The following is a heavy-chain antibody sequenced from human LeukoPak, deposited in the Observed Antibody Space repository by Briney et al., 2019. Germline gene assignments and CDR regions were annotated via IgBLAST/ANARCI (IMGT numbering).Heavy chain of an antibody. J-gene: IGHJ4*02. CDR3: ASVYYDSSGYYYDY. CDR2: IHYSGST. CDR1: GGSISSYY. V-gene: IGHV4-59*12. Sequence: SETLSLTCSVSGGSISSYYWSWIRQPPGKGLEWIGHIHYSGSTNYNPSLKSRVTISVDTSKNQFSLKLSSVTAADTAVYYCASVYYDSSGYYYDYWGQGTLVTVSS. D-gene: IGHD3-22*01.